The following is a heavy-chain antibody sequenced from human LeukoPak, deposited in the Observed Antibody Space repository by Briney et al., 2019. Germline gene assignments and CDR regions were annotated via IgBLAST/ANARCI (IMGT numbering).Heavy chain of an antibody. Sequence: SQSLSLTCTVAGGSISSSSYYWGWIRQPPGKGLEWIGSIYYSGSTYYNPSLKSRVTISVDTSKNQFSLKLSSVTAADTAVYYCARRSIFVRGEPRGRFDYWGQGTLVTVSS. CDR3: ARRSIFVRGEPRGRFDY. CDR2: IYYSGST. V-gene: IGHV4-39*01. D-gene: IGHD3-16*01. J-gene: IGHJ4*02. CDR1: GGSISSSSYY.